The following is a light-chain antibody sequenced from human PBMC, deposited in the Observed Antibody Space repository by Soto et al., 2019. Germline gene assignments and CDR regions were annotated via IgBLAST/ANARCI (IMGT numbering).Light chain of an antibody. CDR2: GAS. V-gene: IGKV3-20*01. Sequence: EIVLTQSPGTLSLSPGERATLSCRASQSVSSSYLAWYQQKPGQAPRLLIYGASSRATGIPDRFSGSGSGTDFTLTISRLEPEDSAVYYCQQYGSSPPWFTFGPGTKVDIK. CDR3: QQYGSSPPWFT. J-gene: IGKJ3*01. CDR1: QSVSSSY.